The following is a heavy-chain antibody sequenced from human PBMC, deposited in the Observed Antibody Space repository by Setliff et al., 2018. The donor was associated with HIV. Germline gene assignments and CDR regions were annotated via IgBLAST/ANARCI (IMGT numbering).Heavy chain of an antibody. Sequence: PSETLSLTCAVYGGSFSGYCWSWIRQPPGKGLEWIGEIQHSGRINYNPSLRSRVTTSVDTSKNQFSLRLGSVAAGDTAVYYCARDGGSSGWYFVLGYSDYWGPGTLVTVSS. D-gene: IGHD6-19*01. CDR2: IQHSGRI. V-gene: IGHV4-34*01. CDR3: ARDGGSSGWYFVLGYSDY. CDR1: GGSFSGYC. J-gene: IGHJ4*02.